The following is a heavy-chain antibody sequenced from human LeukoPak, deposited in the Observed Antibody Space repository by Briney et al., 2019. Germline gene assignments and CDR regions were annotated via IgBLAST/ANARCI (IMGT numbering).Heavy chain of an antibody. CDR2: IIPIFGTA. D-gene: IGHD5-12*01. J-gene: IGHJ3*02. Sequence: SVKVSCKASGSTFISYAISGVRQAPGQWLEWIGGIIPIFGTANYAQKFQGRVTITADESTSTAYMELSSLRSEDTAVYYCARPRLPLLLDAFDIWGQGTMVTVSS. V-gene: IGHV1-69*13. CDR3: ARPRLPLLLDAFDI. CDR1: GSTFISYA.